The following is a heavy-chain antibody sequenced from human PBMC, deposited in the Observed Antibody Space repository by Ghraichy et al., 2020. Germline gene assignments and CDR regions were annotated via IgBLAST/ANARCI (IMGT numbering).Heavy chain of an antibody. CDR3: ARDRPYYGSGSYPLGIFDY. CDR2: IKQDGSEK. CDR1: GFTFSSYW. J-gene: IGHJ4*02. D-gene: IGHD3-10*01. V-gene: IGHV3-7*03. Sequence: GGSLRLSCAASGFTFSSYWMSWVRQAPGKGLEWVANIKQDGSEKYYVDSVKGRFTISRDNAKNSLYVQMNSLRAEDTAVYYCARDRPYYGSGSYPLGIFDYWGQGTLVTVSS.